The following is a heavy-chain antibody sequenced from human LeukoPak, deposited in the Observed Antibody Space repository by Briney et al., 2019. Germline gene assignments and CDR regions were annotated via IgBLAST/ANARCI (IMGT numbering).Heavy chain of an antibody. CDR2: ISSSSSYI. CDR3: ARVDDYGDIFDY. V-gene: IGHV3-21*01. Sequence: GGSLRLSCAASGFTFSSYSMNWVRQAPGKGLEWVSSISSSSSYIYYADSVKGRFTISRDNAKNSLYLQVNSLRAEDTAVYYCARVDDYGDIFDYWGQGTLVTVSS. D-gene: IGHD4-17*01. CDR1: GFTFSSYS. J-gene: IGHJ4*02.